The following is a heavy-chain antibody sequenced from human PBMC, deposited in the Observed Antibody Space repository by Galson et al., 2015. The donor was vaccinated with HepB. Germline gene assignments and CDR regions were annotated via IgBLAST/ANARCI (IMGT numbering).Heavy chain of an antibody. CDR2: ISSSSSYI. Sequence: SLRLSCAASGFTFSSYSMNWVRQAPGKGLEWVSSISSSSSYIYYADSVKGRFTISRDNAKNSLYLQMNSLRAEDTAVYYCARVVSRTGAFDIWGQGTMVTVSS. CDR1: GFTFSSYS. J-gene: IGHJ3*02. CDR3: ARVVSRTGAFDI. D-gene: IGHD1-1*01. V-gene: IGHV3-21*01.